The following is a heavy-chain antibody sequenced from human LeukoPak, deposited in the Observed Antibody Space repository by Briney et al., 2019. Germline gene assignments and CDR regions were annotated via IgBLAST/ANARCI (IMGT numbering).Heavy chain of an antibody. D-gene: IGHD3-16*02. CDR3: ARMITFGGVIAYYFDY. V-gene: IGHV3-21*01. CDR1: GFTFSSYS. CDR2: ISSSSSYI. Sequence: GGSLRLSCAASGFTFSSYSMNWVRQAPGKGLEWVSSISSSSSYIYYADSVKGRFTISRDNAKNSLYLQMNSLRAEDTAVYYCARMITFGGVIAYYFDYWGQGTLVTVSS. J-gene: IGHJ4*02.